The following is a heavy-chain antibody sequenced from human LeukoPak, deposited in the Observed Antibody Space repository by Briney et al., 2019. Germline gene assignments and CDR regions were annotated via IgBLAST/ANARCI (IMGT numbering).Heavy chain of an antibody. Sequence: GGSLRLSCAVSGFAFTAYGMIGVRQAPGKGLEWLSYICPGRRRTYYAAPVRGVFVISRDYAKHSLYPQMNRLSAEDTAVYYFARSYVSWAADYGGPGTLVTVSS. J-gene: IGHJ4*02. D-gene: IGHD3-10*01. CDR2: ICPGRRRT. CDR3: ARSYVSWAADY. V-gene: IGHV3-21*01. CDR1: GFAFTAYG.